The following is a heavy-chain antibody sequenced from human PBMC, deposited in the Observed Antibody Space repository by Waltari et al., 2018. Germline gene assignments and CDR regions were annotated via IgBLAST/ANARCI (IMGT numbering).Heavy chain of an antibody. CDR2: IYSGGST. J-gene: IGHJ6*02. CDR3: ARGLRFLEWLRHYGMDV. CDR1: GFTVSSNY. Sequence: EVQLVESGGGLIQPGGSLRLSCAASGFTVSSNYMSWVRQAPGKGMEWVSVIYSGGSTYYADSVKGRFTISRDNSKNTLYLQMNSLRAEDTAVYYCARGLRFLEWLRHYGMDVWGQGTTVTVSS. D-gene: IGHD3-3*01. V-gene: IGHV3-53*01.